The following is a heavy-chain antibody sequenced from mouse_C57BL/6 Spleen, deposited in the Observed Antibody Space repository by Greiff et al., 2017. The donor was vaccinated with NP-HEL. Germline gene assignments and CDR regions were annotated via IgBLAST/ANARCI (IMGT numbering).Heavy chain of an antibody. V-gene: IGHV1-54*01. CDR1: GYAFTNYL. CDR2: INPGSGGT. CDR3: ARVGGYYVDY. J-gene: IGHJ2*01. Sequence: QVQLQQSGAELVRPGTSVKVSCKASGYAFTNYLIEWVKQRPGQGLEWIGVINPGSGGTNYNEKFKGKATLTADKSSSTAYMQLSSLTSEDSAVYFCARVGGYYVDYWGQGTTLTVSS. D-gene: IGHD1-1*02.